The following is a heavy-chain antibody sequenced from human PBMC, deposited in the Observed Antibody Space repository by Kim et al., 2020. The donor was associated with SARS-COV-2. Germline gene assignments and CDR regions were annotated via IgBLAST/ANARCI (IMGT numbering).Heavy chain of an antibody. CDR1: GGSFSGYY. V-gene: IGHV4-34*01. CDR3: ARAGYCSSTSCYRGGYYYYYGMDV. Sequence: SETLSLTCAVYGGSFSGYYWSWIRQPPGKGLEWIGEINHSGSTNYNPSLKSRVTISVDTSKNQFSLKLSSVTAADTAVYYCARAGYCSSTSCYRGGYYYYYGMDVWGQGTTVTVSS. CDR2: INHSGST. J-gene: IGHJ6*02. D-gene: IGHD2-2*03.